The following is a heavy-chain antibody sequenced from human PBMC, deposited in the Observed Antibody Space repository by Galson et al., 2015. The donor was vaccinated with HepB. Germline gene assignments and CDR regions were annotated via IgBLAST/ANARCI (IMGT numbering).Heavy chain of an antibody. V-gene: IGHV4-34*01. CDR2: MRHGGHS. Sequence: ETLSLTCAVYAGSFTDYYWTWIRQAPEKGLEWIGEMRHGGHSNYNPSLTGRVTISLDTSKNQFSLNLHSVTAADTAVYYCARGLRDGTSGMFYFDSWGQGAPVTVSS. D-gene: IGHD3-10*01. J-gene: IGHJ4*02. CDR1: AGSFTDYY. CDR3: ARGLRDGTSGMFYFDS.